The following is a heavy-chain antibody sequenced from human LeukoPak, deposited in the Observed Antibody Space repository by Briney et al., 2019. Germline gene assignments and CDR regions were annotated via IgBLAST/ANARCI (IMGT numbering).Heavy chain of an antibody. CDR1: GDSISSGDYF. Sequence: SVTLSLTCTVSGDSISSGDYFWSWIRQPAGKGLEWIGRIASSGGTNYNPSLKRRVTISVDTSKNQFSLKLSAVTAADSAVYSCVRGPYSYDSSGAFDIWGQGTMVTVSS. J-gene: IGHJ3*02. D-gene: IGHD3-22*01. CDR3: VRGPYSYDSSGAFDI. CDR2: IASSGGT. V-gene: IGHV4-61*02.